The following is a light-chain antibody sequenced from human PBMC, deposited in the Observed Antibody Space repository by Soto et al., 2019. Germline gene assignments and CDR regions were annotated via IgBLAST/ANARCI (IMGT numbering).Light chain of an antibody. CDR1: SSDIGCYNY. V-gene: IGLV2-14*01. Sequence: QSVLTQPASVSGSPGQWITISCTGSSSDIGCYNYVSWYQQHPGKANQLMIYEVSNRPSGVSHLFSASKSGNTASLTISGLQDEDDAYYYCTSYISSDSWVFGGGTKVTVL. CDR3: TSYISSDSWV. J-gene: IGLJ3*02. CDR2: EVS.